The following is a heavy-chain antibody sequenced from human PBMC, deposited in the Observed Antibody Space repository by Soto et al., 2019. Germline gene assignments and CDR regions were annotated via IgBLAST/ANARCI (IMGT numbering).Heavy chain of an antibody. V-gene: IGHV1-18*01. J-gene: IGHJ4*02. CDR2: ISAHNGNT. CDR1: GYTFTSYG. CDR3: VRGRYGDY. D-gene: IGHD1-1*01. Sequence: QVHLVQSGAEVKKPGASVKVSCKASGYTFTSYGITWVRQAPGQGLEWMGWISAHNGNTDYAQKLQGRVIVTRDTSTSTAHMELRSLISDDTAVYYCVRGRYGDYWGQGALVTVSS.